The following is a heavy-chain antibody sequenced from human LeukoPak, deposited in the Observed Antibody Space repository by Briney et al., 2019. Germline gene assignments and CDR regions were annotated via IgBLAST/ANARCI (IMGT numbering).Heavy chain of an antibody. Sequence: ASVKVSCKASGYTFTGYYMHWVRQAPGQGLEWMGWINPNSGGTNYAQKFQGRVTMTRDTSTSTVYMELSSLRSEDTAVYYCARDLGYYDSSGYQLNFKYNWFDPWGQGTLVTVSS. CDR1: GYTFTGYY. D-gene: IGHD3-22*01. CDR2: INPNSGGT. V-gene: IGHV1-2*02. J-gene: IGHJ5*02. CDR3: ARDLGYYDSSGYQLNFKYNWFDP.